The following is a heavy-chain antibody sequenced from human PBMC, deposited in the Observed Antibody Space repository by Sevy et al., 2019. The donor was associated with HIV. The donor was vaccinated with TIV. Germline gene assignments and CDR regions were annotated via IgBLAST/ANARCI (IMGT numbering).Heavy chain of an antibody. V-gene: IGHV4-59*01. Sequence: SETLSLTCTVSGGSISSYYWNWIRQPPGKGLERIGYMYYSGSTKYNPSLNSRVTMSVDTSKNQFSLNLNSVTAADTAVYYCARAGHMVPGVPNGYYFDYWGQGTLVTVSS. CDR1: GGSISSYY. CDR3: ARAGHMVPGVPNGYYFDY. J-gene: IGHJ4*02. CDR2: MYYSGST. D-gene: IGHD3-10*01.